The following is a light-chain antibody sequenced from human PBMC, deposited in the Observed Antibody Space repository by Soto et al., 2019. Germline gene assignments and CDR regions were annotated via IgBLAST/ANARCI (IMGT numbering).Light chain of an antibody. Sequence: DIQMTQSPSSLSASLGDRVTITCRTSQNIYNSLNWYQQKAGRAPAVLIYGASNVQGAVPLRFSGSGSGKDFTLTISGLQPEDSATYYCKESRSGLWGTCCQGTKLQVK. CDR1: QNIYNS. CDR2: GAS. CDR3: KESRSGLWGT. J-gene: IGKJ1*01. V-gene: IGKV1-39*01.